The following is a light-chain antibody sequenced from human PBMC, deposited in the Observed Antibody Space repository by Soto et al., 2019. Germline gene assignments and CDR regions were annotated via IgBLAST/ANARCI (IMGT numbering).Light chain of an antibody. CDR2: EVS. V-gene: IGLV2-14*01. Sequence: QSALTQPASVSGSPGQSVILSCTATSTESSVFAFISWYQQHPGKAPKLIIFEVSNRPSGVSSRFSGSKSGSTASLTISGLQTEDEADYYCSSYAGNNNFVVFGGGTQLTVL. J-gene: IGLJ2*01. CDR3: SSYAGNNNFVV. CDR1: STESSVFAF.